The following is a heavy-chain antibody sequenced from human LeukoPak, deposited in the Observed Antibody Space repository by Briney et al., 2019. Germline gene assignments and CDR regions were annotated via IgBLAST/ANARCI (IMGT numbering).Heavy chain of an antibody. D-gene: IGHD2-15*01. CDR1: GGTFSNYA. CDR2: IIPIFGTA. CDR3: ARGRQLGYCSGGSCYTGNY. Sequence: SVKVSCKAPGGTFSNYAISWVRQAPGQGLEWMGGIIPIFGTANYAQKFQGRVTITADESTSTAYMEMSSLRSEDTAVYYCARGRQLGYCSGGSCYTGNYWGQGTLVTVSS. J-gene: IGHJ4*02. V-gene: IGHV1-69*13.